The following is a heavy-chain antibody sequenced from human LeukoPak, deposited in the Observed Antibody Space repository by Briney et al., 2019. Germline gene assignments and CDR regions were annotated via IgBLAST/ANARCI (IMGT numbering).Heavy chain of an antibody. CDR3: ASFSSSWYFFYGTDV. CDR1: GYTFTSYD. V-gene: IGHV1-8*01. Sequence: ASVKVSCKASGYTFTSYDINWVRQATGQGLEWMGWMNPNSGNTGYAQKFQGRVTMTRNTSISTAYMELSSLRSEDTAVYYCASFSSSWYFFYGTDVWGQGTTVTVSS. CDR2: MNPNSGNT. J-gene: IGHJ6*02. D-gene: IGHD6-13*01.